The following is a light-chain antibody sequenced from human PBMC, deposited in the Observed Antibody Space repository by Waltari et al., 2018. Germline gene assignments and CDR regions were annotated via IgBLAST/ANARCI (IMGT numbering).Light chain of an antibody. CDR1: ISNIGGNA. Sequence: QSVLTQPPSASGTPGQRVTISCSGSISNIGGNAVNWYQHLPGTAPKLHIYSNSQRPSGVPDPFSGSTSGTSSSLAISELQSGDEADYYCATWDDSLNGFYVFGTGTKVTVL. J-gene: IGLJ1*01. V-gene: IGLV1-44*01. CDR2: SNS. CDR3: ATWDDSLNGFYV.